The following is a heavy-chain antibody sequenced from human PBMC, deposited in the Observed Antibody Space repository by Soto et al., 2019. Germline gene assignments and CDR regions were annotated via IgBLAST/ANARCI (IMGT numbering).Heavy chain of an antibody. CDR2: IWYDGSNK. CDR1: GFTFSSYG. V-gene: IGHV3-33*01. D-gene: IGHD6-19*01. J-gene: IGHJ6*02. Sequence: LRLSCAASGFTFSSYGMHWVRQAPGKGLEWVAVIWYDGSNKYYADSVKGRFTISRDNSKNTLYLQMNSLRAEDTAVYYCARDLQPEGLGYYYGMDVWGQGTTVTVSS. CDR3: ARDLQPEGLGYYYGMDV.